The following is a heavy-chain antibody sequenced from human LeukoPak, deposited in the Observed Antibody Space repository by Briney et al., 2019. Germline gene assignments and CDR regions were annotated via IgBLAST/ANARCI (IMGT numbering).Heavy chain of an antibody. J-gene: IGHJ4*02. CDR2: INHSGST. CDR1: GFIFGDYA. D-gene: IGHD6-19*01. Sequence: AGGSLRLSCTASGFIFGDYAVSWIRQPPGKGLEWIGEINHSGSTNYNPSLKSRVTISVDTSKNQFSLKLSSVTAADTAVYYCARRAARSPTYRTTVAGRRPLDYWGQGTLVTVSS. V-gene: IGHV4-34*01. CDR3: ARRAARSPTYRTTVAGRRPLDY.